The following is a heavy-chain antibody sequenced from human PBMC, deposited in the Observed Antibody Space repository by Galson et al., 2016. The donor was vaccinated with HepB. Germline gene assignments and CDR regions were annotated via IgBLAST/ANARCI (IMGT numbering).Heavy chain of an antibody. V-gene: IGHV3-74*01. CDR1: GFTFNSYW. J-gene: IGHJ4*02. Sequence: SLRLSCAASGFTFNSYWMHWVRQAPGKGLVWVSRINTDGSETSYADSVKGRFTISRDNAKNTLYLQMNSLRVKDTAVYYCAKGTTLQVHFGYFDHWGQGTLVTVAS. D-gene: IGHD1/OR15-1a*01. CDR2: INTDGSET. CDR3: AKGTTLQVHFGYFDH.